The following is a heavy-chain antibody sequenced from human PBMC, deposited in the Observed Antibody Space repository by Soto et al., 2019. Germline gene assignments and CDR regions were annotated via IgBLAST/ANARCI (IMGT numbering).Heavy chain of an antibody. CDR1: GASISGFY. CDR3: VRDGTKTLRDWFDP. Sequence: SETLSLTCTVSGASISGFYWSWIRKSAGKGLEWIGRIYATGTTDYNPSLKSRVMMSVDTSKKQFSLKLRSVTAAATAVYYCVRDGTKTLRDWFDPWGQGISVTVSS. J-gene: IGHJ5*02. D-gene: IGHD1-1*01. V-gene: IGHV4-4*07. CDR2: IYATGTT.